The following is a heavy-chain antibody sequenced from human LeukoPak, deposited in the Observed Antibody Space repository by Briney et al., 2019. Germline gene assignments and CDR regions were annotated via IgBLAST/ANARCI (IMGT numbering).Heavy chain of an antibody. CDR1: GYSISSGYY. J-gene: IGHJ4*02. CDR2: IYHSGST. D-gene: IGHD3-10*01. V-gene: IGHV4-38-2*02. CDR3: ARRFGDPFDY. Sequence: SETLSLTCTVSGYSISSGYYWGWIRQPPGKGLEWIGSIYHSGSTYYNPSLKSRVTISVDTSKNQFSLNLSSVTAADTAVYYCARRFGDPFDYWGQGTLVTVSS.